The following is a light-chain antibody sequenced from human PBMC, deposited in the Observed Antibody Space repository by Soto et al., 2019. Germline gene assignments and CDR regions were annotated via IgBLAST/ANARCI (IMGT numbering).Light chain of an antibody. CDR2: GNS. J-gene: IGLJ2*01. CDR3: QSYDSSLRDVV. V-gene: IGLV1-40*01. Sequence: QLVLTQPPSVSGAPGQRVTIYCTGSSSNTGAGYDVHWYQHLPGTAPKLLLYGNSNRPSGVPDRFSGSKSGTSASLAITGLQAEDEADYYCQSYDSSLRDVVFGGGTKVTVL. CDR1: SSNTGAGYD.